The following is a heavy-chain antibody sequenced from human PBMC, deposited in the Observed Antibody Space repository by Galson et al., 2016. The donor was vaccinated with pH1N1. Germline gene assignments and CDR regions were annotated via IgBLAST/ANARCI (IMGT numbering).Heavy chain of an antibody. Sequence: LSLTCAVSGDSITSGYYCGWVRQPPGKALEWIGSIYHSGSTYYNPSLKSRVTISLDTSKNQFSLKLRSVTAADTAVYYCEYGSNLDAFDMWGQGTMVTVSS. CDR2: IYHSGST. J-gene: IGHJ3*02. CDR1: GDSITSGYY. V-gene: IGHV4-38-2*01. D-gene: IGHD5-24*01. CDR3: EYGSNLDAFDM.